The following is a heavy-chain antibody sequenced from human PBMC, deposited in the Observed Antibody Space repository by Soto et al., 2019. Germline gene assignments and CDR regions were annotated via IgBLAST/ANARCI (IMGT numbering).Heavy chain of an antibody. CDR3: ASIMVVMRTSGWFPNWFDS. J-gene: IGHJ5*01. CDR2: ISSTSNNK. V-gene: IGHV3-21*02. D-gene: IGHD2-8*01. Sequence: EVQLVESGGGLVKPGGSLRLSCAASGFTFNTFSMHWVRQAPGKGLEWVSSISSTSNNKYYADSVTGRFTISRDNPRNSLYLQMNSLRAEDTAVYYCASIMVVMRTSGWFPNWFDSWGQGALVTVSS. CDR1: GFTFNTFS.